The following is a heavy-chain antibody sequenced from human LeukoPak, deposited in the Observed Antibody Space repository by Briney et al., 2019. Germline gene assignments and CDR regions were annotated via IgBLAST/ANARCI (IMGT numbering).Heavy chain of an antibody. CDR1: GFTFSSYW. CDR2: IKQDGSEK. D-gene: IGHD3-10*01. Sequence: PGGPLRLSCAASGFTFSSYWMSWVRQAPGKGLEWLANIKQDGSEKYYVDSVKGRFTISRDNAKNSLYLQMNSLRAEDTAVYYCAKDLHYGSADYWGQGTLVTVSS. V-gene: IGHV3-7*01. J-gene: IGHJ4*02. CDR3: AKDLHYGSADY.